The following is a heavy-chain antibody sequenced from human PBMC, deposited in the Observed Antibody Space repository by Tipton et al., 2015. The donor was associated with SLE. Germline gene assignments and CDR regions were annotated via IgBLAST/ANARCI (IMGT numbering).Heavy chain of an antibody. J-gene: IGHJ6*03. CDR2: IYYSGRT. CDR3: ARGAAAGYCYYCYMDV. CDR1: GGSISSYY. Sequence: TLSLTCTVSGGSISSYYWSWIRQPPGKGLEWIGYIYYSGRTNYNPSLKSRVTISVDTSKNQFSLKLSSVTAADTAVYYCARGAAAGYCYYCYMDVWGKGTTVTVSS. D-gene: IGHD6-13*01. V-gene: IGHV4-59*01.